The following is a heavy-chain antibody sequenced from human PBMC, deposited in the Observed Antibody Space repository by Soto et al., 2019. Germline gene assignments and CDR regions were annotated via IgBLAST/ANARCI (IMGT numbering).Heavy chain of an antibody. CDR1: GGSISSSSYY. V-gene: IGHV4-39*02. D-gene: IGHD2-8*01. Sequence: SETLSLTCTVSGGSISSSSYYWGWIRQPPGKGLEWIGSIYYSGSTYYNPSLKSRVNISVDTSKNQFSLKLSSVTAADTAVYYCAREWCIAETDYYYGMDVWGQGTTVTVSS. CDR3: AREWCIAETDYYYGMDV. CDR2: IYYSGST. J-gene: IGHJ6*02.